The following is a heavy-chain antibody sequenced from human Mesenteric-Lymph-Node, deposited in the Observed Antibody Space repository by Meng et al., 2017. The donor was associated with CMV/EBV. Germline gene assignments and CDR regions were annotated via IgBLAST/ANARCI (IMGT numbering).Heavy chain of an antibody. CDR2: IYSGGSST. J-gene: IGHJ4*02. CDR1: GFTFSSYA. V-gene: IGHV3-23*03. CDR3: AKATGWGSCFDY. Sequence: GESLKISCVASGFTFSSYAMSWVRQAPGKGLEWVSVIYSGGSSTYYADSVKGRFTISRDNSKNTLYLQMNSLRAEDTAVYYCAKATGWGSCFDYWGQGTLVTVSS. D-gene: IGHD3-16*01.